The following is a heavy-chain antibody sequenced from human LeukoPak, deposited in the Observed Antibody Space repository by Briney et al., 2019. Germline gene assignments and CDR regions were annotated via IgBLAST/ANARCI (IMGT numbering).Heavy chain of an antibody. Sequence: PGGSLRLSCAASGFTVSSNYMSWVRQAPGKGLEWVSVIYSGGSTYYADSVKGRFTISRDNSKNTLYLQMNSLRAEDTAVYYCAKTYAYCSGGSCYDYWGLGTLVTVSS. D-gene: IGHD2-15*01. CDR1: GFTVSSNY. CDR3: AKTYAYCSGGSCYDY. J-gene: IGHJ4*02. CDR2: IYSGGST. V-gene: IGHV3-53*01.